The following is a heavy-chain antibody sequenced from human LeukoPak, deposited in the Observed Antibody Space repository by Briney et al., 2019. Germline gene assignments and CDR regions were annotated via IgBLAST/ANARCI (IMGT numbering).Heavy chain of an antibody. D-gene: IGHD2-15*01. CDR2: ISGSGGSI. J-gene: IGHJ4*02. CDR3: AKARGEQNGGSNY. V-gene: IGHV3-23*01. Sequence: GGSLRLSCATSGFIFSRYAMSWVRQAPGRGLEWVSSISGSGGSIYYADSVKGRFAISRDNSKNTLYLQMNSLRAEDTAVYYCAKARGEQNGGSNYWGQGTQVIVSS. CDR1: GFIFSRYA.